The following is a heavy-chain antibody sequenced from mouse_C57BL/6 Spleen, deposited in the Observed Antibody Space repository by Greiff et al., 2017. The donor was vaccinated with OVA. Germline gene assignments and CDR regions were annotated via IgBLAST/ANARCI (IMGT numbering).Heavy chain of an antibody. V-gene: IGHV1-80*01. CDR3: AVYGGYYGSSPFDY. CDR2: IYPGDGDT. D-gene: IGHD1-1*01. J-gene: IGHJ2*01. Sequence: QVQLQQSGAELVKPGASVKISCKASGYAFSSYWMNWVKQRPGKGLEWIGQIYPGDGDTNYNGKFKGKATLTADKSSSTAYMQLSSLTSEDSAVYFCAVYGGYYGSSPFDYWGQGTTLTVSS. CDR1: GYAFSSYW.